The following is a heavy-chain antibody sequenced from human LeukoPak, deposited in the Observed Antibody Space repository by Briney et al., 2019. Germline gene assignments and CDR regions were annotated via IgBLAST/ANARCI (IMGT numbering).Heavy chain of an antibody. J-gene: IGHJ4*02. CDR2: ISGSGDST. D-gene: IGHD6-19*01. CDR3: AKDVREIAVAGTDY. V-gene: IGHV3-23*01. CDR1: GGSFSGYY. Sequence: ETLSLTCAVYGGSFSGYYWSWVRQAPGKGLEWVSTISGSGDSTYRADSVKGRFTISRDNSKSTLYLQMNSLRAEDTAKYYCAKDVREIAVAGTDYWGQGTLVTVSS.